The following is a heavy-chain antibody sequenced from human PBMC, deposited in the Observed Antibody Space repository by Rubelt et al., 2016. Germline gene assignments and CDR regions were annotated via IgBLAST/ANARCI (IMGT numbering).Heavy chain of an antibody. Sequence: VQLVESGGGVVQPGRSLRLSCAASGLSFRSSWMHCVRQAPGQGLVWVSVINSGGDTYYADPVKGRFTTSRDSSENTGHPQMNSRRAEETAVDDGARGWGGRRNDAIDIWGQGTMVTVSS. CDR3: ARGWGGRRNDAIDI. CDR2: INSGGDT. CDR1: GLSFRSSW. J-gene: IGHJ3*02. V-gene: IGHV3-66*01. D-gene: IGHD2-15*01.